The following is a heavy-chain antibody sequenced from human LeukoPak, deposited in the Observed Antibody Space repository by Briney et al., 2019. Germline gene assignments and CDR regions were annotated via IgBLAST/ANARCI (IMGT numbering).Heavy chain of an antibody. CDR2: IKSKTEGGTT. V-gene: IGHV3-15*01. D-gene: IGHD3-3*01. CDR3: TTTQVVTIFGVVTFDP. J-gene: IGHJ5*02. CDR1: GFTFSNAW. Sequence: GSLRFSCAASGFTFSNAWMSWVRQAPGKGLEWVGRIKSKTEGGTTDYAAPVKGRFTISRDDSKNTLYLQMNSLKTEDTAVYYCTTTQVVTIFGVVTFDPWGQGTLVTVSS.